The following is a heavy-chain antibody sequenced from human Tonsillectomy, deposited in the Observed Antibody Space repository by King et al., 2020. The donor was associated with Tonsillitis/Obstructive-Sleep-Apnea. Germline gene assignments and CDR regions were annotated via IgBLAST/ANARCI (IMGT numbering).Heavy chain of an antibody. CDR3: ARGGYCSSTSCPEGYYYYYMDV. Sequence: VQLVESGGGVVQPGRSLRLSCAAPGFTFSSYAMHWVRQAPGKGLEWVAVISYDGSNKYYADSVKGRFTISRDNSKNTLYLQMNSLRAEDTAVYYCARGGYCSSTSCPEGYYYYYMDVWGKGTTVTVSS. J-gene: IGHJ6*03. CDR2: ISYDGSNK. D-gene: IGHD2-2*01. CDR1: GFTFSSYA. V-gene: IGHV3-30*04.